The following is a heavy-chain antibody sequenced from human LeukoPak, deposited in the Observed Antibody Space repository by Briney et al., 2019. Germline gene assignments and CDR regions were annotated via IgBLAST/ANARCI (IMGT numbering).Heavy chain of an antibody. V-gene: IGHV3-21*01. J-gene: IGHJ4*02. Sequence: GGSLRLSCAASGFAFSTYTMSWVRQAPGKGLEWVSCITSSSSSISYADSARGRFTISRDNAKNSLYLQMNSLRAEDTAVYSCVRVEDWGAAGNRLDYWGQGTLVTVSS. CDR2: ITSSSSSI. CDR3: VRVEDWGAAGNRLDY. CDR1: GFAFSTYT. D-gene: IGHD6-13*01.